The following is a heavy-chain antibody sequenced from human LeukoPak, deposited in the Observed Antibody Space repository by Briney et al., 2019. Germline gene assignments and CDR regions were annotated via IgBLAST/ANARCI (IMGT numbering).Heavy chain of an antibody. Sequence: PSETLSLTCAVYGGSFSGYYWSWIRQPPGKGLEWIGYIYYSGSTNYDPSLKSRVTISVDTSKNQFSLKLSSVTAADTAVYYCARVSGQQWLAPWGQGTLVTVSS. CDR1: GGSFSGYY. V-gene: IGHV4-59*01. CDR3: ARVSGQQWLAP. D-gene: IGHD6-19*01. J-gene: IGHJ5*02. CDR2: IYYSGST.